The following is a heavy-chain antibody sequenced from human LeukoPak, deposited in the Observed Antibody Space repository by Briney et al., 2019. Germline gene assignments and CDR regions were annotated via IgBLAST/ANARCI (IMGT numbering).Heavy chain of an antibody. CDR2: IIPILGIA. CDR1: GGTFSSYA. CDR3: AREGLGYCSGGSCYSDY. D-gene: IGHD2-15*01. V-gene: IGHV1-69*04. Sequence: GASVKVSCKASGGTFSSYAISWVRQAPGQGLEWMGRIIPILGIANYAQKFQGRVMITADKSTSTAYMELSSLRSEDTAVYYCAREGLGYCSGGSCYSDYWGQGTLVTVSS. J-gene: IGHJ4*02.